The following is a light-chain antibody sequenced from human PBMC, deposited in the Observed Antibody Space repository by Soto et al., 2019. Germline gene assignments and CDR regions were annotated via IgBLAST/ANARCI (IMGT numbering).Light chain of an antibody. Sequence: EIVLTQSPGTLSLSPGERATLSCRASQSVSSSYLAWYQQKPGQAPRLLIYRASSRATGIPDRFSGSGSGTDFTLTISRLEPEDFAVYYCQQYVSSPRTFGQVTKVEIK. CDR3: QQYVSSPRT. CDR1: QSVSSSY. J-gene: IGKJ1*01. V-gene: IGKV3-20*01. CDR2: RAS.